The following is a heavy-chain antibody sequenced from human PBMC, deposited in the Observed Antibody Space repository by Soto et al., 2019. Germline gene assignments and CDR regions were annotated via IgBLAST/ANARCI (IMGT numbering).Heavy chain of an antibody. V-gene: IGHV1-8*01. CDR2: MNPNSGNT. Sequence: ASVKVSCKASGYTFTSYDINWVRQATGQGLEWMGWMNPNSGNTGYAQKFQGRVTMTRNTSISTAYMELSSLRSEDTAVYYCAIDYSNYYYYYYYMDVWGKGTTVTVSS. J-gene: IGHJ6*03. CDR3: AIDYSNYYYYYYYMDV. CDR1: GYTFTSYD. D-gene: IGHD4-4*01.